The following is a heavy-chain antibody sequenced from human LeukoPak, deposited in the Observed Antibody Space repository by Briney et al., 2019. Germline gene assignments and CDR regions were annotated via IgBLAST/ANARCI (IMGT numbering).Heavy chain of an antibody. Sequence: PGGSLRLSCAASRFTFSSYWMSWVRQAPGKGLEWVANIKQDGSEKYYVDSVKGRFTISRDNAKNSLYLQMNSLRAEDTAVYYCARDEAYYYDSSGYPFDYWGQGTLVTVSS. D-gene: IGHD3-22*01. CDR2: IKQDGSEK. CDR1: RFTFSSYW. CDR3: ARDEAYYYDSSGYPFDY. V-gene: IGHV3-7*01. J-gene: IGHJ4*02.